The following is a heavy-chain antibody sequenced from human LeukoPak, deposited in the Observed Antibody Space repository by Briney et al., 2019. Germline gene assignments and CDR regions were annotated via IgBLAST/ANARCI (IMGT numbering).Heavy chain of an antibody. CDR1: GFTFGDYA. CDR2: ISSSSSYI. V-gene: IGHV3-21*01. D-gene: IGHD2-21*02. Sequence: PGGSLRLSCTAAGFTFGDYAMSWFRQAPGKGLEWVSSISSSSSYIYYADSVKGRFTISRDNAKNSLYLQMNSLRAEDTAVYYCARDRVVVTASPNWFDPWGQGTLVTVSS. CDR3: ARDRVVVTASPNWFDP. J-gene: IGHJ5*02.